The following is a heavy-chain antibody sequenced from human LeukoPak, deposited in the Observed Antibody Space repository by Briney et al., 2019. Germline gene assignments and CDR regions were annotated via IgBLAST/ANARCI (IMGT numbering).Heavy chain of an antibody. CDR1: GGTFSSYA. J-gene: IGHJ6*03. CDR3: ARGYCSSTSCYTRRYYYYYMDV. Sequence: GASVKVSCKASGGTFSSYAISWVRQAPGQGLEWMGGIIPIFGTANYAQKFQGRVTITADKSTSTAYMELSSLRSEDTAVYYCARGYCSSTSCYTRRYYYYYMDVWGKGTTVTVSS. V-gene: IGHV1-69*06. D-gene: IGHD2-2*02. CDR2: IIPIFGTA.